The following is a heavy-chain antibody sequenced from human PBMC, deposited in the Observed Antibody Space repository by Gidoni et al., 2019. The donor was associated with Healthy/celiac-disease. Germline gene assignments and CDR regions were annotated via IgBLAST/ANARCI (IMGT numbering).Heavy chain of an antibody. Sequence: EVQLVESGGGLVQPGGSLRLSCAASGLTFSSYSMNWVRQAPGKGLEWVSYISSSSSTIYYADSVKGRFTISRDNAKNSLYLQMNSLRAEDTAVYYCASTGSSGYWDAFDIWGQGTMVTVSS. CDR2: ISSSSSTI. J-gene: IGHJ3*02. V-gene: IGHV3-48*01. CDR1: GLTFSSYS. CDR3: ASTGSSGYWDAFDI. D-gene: IGHD3-22*01.